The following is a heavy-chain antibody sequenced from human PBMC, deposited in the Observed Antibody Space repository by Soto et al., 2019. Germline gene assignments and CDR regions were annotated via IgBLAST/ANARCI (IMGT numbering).Heavy chain of an antibody. CDR3: AKDISRGPTKNYDFWSGPDY. J-gene: IGHJ4*02. Sequence: GDLRLSCEASGFTLDEYDMNWVLQPPVKVLEWVALISWDGSNRYYADSVQVRFNISRENSKYSLYLEMNSLRPEDTALYYCAKDISRGPTKNYDFWSGPDYWGQGTLVTVS. D-gene: IGHD3-3*01. CDR2: ISWDGSNR. V-gene: IGHV3-43D*04. CDR1: GFTLDEYD.